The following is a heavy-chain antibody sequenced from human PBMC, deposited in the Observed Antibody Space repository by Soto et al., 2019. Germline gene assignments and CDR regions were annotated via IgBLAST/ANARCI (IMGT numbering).Heavy chain of an antibody. J-gene: IGHJ6*02. CDR1: GFTFDAYG. CDR2: INWNGGSP. Sequence: EVQLVESGGGVVRPGGSLRLSCAASGFTFDAYGMSWVRQAPGKGLEWVSGINWNGGSPGYADSVKGRFTISRDNAKNSLYLQMNSLRAEDTALYYCARGWVGALLLTSSVYYYYYGMDVWGQGTTVTVSS. CDR3: ARGWVGALLLTSSVYYYYYGMDV. V-gene: IGHV3-20*04. D-gene: IGHD3-10*01.